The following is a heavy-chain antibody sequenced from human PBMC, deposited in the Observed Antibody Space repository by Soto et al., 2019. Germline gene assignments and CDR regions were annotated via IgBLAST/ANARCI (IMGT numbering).Heavy chain of an antibody. CDR3: AKAWTIFGVVPFDY. J-gene: IGHJ4*02. Sequence: GGSLRLSCAASGFTFNSYPMHWVRQAPGKGLEWVSAISGSGGSTYYADSVKGRFTISRDNSKNTLYLQMNSLRAEDTAVYYCAKAWTIFGVVPFDYWGQGTLVTVSS. V-gene: IGHV3-23*01. D-gene: IGHD3-3*01. CDR2: ISGSGGST. CDR1: GFTFNSYP.